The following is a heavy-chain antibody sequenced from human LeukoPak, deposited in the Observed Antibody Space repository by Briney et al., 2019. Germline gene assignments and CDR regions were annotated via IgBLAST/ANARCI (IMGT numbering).Heavy chain of an antibody. D-gene: IGHD6-6*01. J-gene: IGHJ4*02. Sequence: GASVKVSCKASGYTFTGYYMHWVRQAPGQGLEWMGWINPNSGGTNYAQKFQGRVTMTRDTSISTAYMELSRLRSDDTAVYYCARMEGGIAARPIDYWGQGTLVTVSS. CDR2: INPNSGGT. CDR3: ARMEGGIAARPIDY. CDR1: GYTFTGYY. V-gene: IGHV1-2*02.